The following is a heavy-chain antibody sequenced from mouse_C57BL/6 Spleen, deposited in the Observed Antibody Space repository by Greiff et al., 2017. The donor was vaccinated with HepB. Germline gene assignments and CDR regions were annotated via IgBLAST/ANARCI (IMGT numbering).Heavy chain of an antibody. CDR3: ARWAYAGYFDY. Sequence: VQLVESGPELVKPGASVKISCKASGYSFTSYYIHWVKQRPGQGLEWIGWIYPGSGNTKYNEKFKGKATLTADTSSSTAYMQLSSLTSEDSAVYYCARWAYAGYFDYWGQGTTLTVSS. J-gene: IGHJ2*01. D-gene: IGHD2-12*01. V-gene: IGHV1-66*01. CDR2: IYPGSGNT. CDR1: GYSFTSYY.